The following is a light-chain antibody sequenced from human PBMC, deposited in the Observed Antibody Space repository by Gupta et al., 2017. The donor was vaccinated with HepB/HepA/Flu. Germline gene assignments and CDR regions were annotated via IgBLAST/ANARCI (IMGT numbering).Light chain of an antibody. CDR3: QQSYSNPT. CDR1: QSIITY. Sequence: DIQMTQSPSSLSASLGDRVTITCRASQSIITYLNWYQQKPGKAPKLLIYSTSSLQSGVPSRFSGSGSETDFTLAITSLQPEDFATYYCQQSYSNPTFGQGTRLEIK. J-gene: IGKJ5*01. V-gene: IGKV1-39*01. CDR2: STS.